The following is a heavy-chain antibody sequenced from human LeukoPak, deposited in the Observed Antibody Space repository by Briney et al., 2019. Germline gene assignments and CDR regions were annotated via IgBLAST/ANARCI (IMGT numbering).Heavy chain of an antibody. CDR1: GYTFTGYY. CDR3: ARGFGTYYYDSSGYPGH. D-gene: IGHD3-22*01. V-gene: IGHV1-2*02. CDR2: INPNSGGT. Sequence: GASVKVSCKASGYTFTGYYMHWVRQAPGQGLEWMGWINPNSGGTNYAQKFQGRVTMTRDTSISTAYMELSRLRSDDTAVYYCARGFGTYYYDSSGYPGHWGQGTLVTVSS. J-gene: IGHJ4*02.